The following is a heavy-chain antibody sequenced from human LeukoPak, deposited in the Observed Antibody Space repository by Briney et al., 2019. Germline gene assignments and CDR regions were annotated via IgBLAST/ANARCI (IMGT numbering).Heavy chain of an antibody. Sequence: GESLKISCKGSGYSFTSYWIGWVRRMPGKGLGWMGIIYPGDSDTRYSPSFQGQVTISADKSISTAYLQWSSLKASDTAMYYCARTRFGYCSGGSCLNWFDPWGQGTLVTVSS. CDR3: ARTRFGYCSGGSCLNWFDP. V-gene: IGHV5-51*01. D-gene: IGHD2-15*01. CDR2: IYPGDSDT. J-gene: IGHJ5*02. CDR1: GYSFTSYW.